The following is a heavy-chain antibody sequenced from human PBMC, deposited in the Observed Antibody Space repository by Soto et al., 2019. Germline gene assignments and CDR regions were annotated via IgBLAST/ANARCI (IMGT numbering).Heavy chain of an antibody. J-gene: IGHJ6*02. CDR2: INPNSGGT. Sequence: GASVKVSCKASGYTFTGYYMHWVRQAPGQGLEWMGWINPNSGGTNYAQKFQGWVTMTRDTSISTAYMELSRLRSDDTAVYYCARDIDEVVVAATRFSYGMDVWGQGTTVTGSS. V-gene: IGHV1-2*04. D-gene: IGHD2-15*01. CDR1: GYTFTGYY. CDR3: ARDIDEVVVAATRFSYGMDV.